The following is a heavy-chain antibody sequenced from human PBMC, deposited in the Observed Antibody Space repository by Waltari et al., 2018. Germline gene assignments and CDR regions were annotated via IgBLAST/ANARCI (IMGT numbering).Heavy chain of an antibody. CDR2: ISICGGSK. V-gene: IGHV3-23*01. Sequence: EVQLLESGGGLVQPGGSLRLSCAASGFTFNNYAMRWVAQAPGKGRGWGSAISICGGSKFWADSVKGRFTMSRDNSKSTLILQMNSLRAEDTAVYYCAKDLGYQYESSGYDYWGQGTLVTVSS. CDR1: GFTFNNYA. CDR3: AKDLGYQYESSGYDY. J-gene: IGHJ4*02. D-gene: IGHD3-22*01.